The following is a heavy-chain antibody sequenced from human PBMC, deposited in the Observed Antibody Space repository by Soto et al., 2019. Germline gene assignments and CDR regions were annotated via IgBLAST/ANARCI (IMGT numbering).Heavy chain of an antibody. J-gene: IGHJ3*02. V-gene: IGHV4-61*01. CDR2: IYYSGST. CDR3: ARRYGSAFDI. CDR1: GDSISSSSYY. Sequence: SEPLSLTCTVSGDSISSSSYYWSWIRQPPGKGLEWIGYIYYSGSTNYNPSLKSRVTISVDTSKNQFSLKLSSVTAADTAVYYCARRYGSAFDIWGQVAVVT. D-gene: IGHD3-10*01.